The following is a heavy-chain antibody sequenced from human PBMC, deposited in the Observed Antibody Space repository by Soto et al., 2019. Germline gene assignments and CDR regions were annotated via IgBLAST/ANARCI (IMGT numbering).Heavy chain of an antibody. J-gene: IGHJ4*02. CDR2: IRSKANSYAT. Sequence: EVQLVESGGGLVQPGGSLKLSCAASGFTSSGSAMHWVRQASGKGLEWVGRIRSKANSYATAYAASVKGRFTISRDDSKNTAYLQMNSLKTEDTAVYYCTSLRDGYIGYWGQGTLVTVSS. D-gene: IGHD5-12*01. V-gene: IGHV3-73*01. CDR3: TSLRDGYIGY. CDR1: GFTSSGSA.